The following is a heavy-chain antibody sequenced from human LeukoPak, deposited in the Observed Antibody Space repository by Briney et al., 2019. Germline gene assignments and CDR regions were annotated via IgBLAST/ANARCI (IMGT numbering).Heavy chain of an antibody. V-gene: IGHV3-11*04. CDR2: ISSSGSTI. Sequence: PGGSLRLSCAASGFTFSDYYMSWIRQAPGKGLEWVSYISSSGSTIYYADSVKGRFTISRDNAKNSLYLQMNSLRAEDTAVYYCARDLYSSSWYYFDYWGQGTLVTVSS. D-gene: IGHD6-13*01. CDR1: GFTFSDYY. J-gene: IGHJ4*02. CDR3: ARDLYSSSWYYFDY.